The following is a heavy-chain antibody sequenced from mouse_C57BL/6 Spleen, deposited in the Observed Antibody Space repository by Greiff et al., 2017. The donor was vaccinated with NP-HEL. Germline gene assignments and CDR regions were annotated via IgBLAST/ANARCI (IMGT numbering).Heavy chain of an antibody. V-gene: IGHV1-82*01. D-gene: IGHD2-4*01. CDR2: IYPGDGDT. CDR1: GYAFSSSW. Sequence: QVQLQQSGPELVKPGASVKISCKASGYAFSSSWMNWVKQRPGKGLEWIGRIYPGDGDTNYNGKFKGKATLTADKSSSTAYMQLSSLTSEDSAVYFCARNGGLPSFAYWGQGTLVTVSA. CDR3: ARNGGLPSFAY. J-gene: IGHJ3*01.